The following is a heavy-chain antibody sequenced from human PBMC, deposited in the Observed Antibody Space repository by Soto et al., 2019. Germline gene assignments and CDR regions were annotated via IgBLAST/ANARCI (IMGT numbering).Heavy chain of an antibody. D-gene: IGHD3-3*02. CDR1: GFTFISYE. Sequence: PGRSLRLACAASGFTFISYEMNWVRQAPGKGLEWVSYISSSGSTIYYADSVKGRFTISRDNAKNSLYLQMNSLRAEDTAVYYCARENFHFWSGYRSGYWGQGTLVTVSS. J-gene: IGHJ4*02. CDR3: ARENFHFWSGYRSGY. CDR2: ISSSGSTI. V-gene: IGHV3-48*03.